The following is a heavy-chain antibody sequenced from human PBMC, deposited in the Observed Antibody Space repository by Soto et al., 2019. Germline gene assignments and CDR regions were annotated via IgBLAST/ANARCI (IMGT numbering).Heavy chain of an antibody. CDR2: MNPNSGNT. CDR3: AWGTRANYYYYYYMDV. CDR1: GYTFTRYD. J-gene: IGHJ6*03. V-gene: IGHV1-8*01. Sequence: GASVKVSCKASGYTFTRYDINWVRQATGQGLEWMGWMNPNSGNTGYAQKFQGRVTMTRNTSISTAYMELSSLRSEDTAVYYCAWGTRANYYYYYYMDVWGKGTTVTVSS.